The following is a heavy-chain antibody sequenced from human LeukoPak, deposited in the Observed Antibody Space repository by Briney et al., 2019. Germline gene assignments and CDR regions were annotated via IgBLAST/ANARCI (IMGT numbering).Heavy chain of an antibody. CDR2: ISPYHGNT. CDR1: GYTFTSYG. Sequence: GGSVTVSRQASGYTFTSYGISWVRQAPGQGLAWMGFISPYHGNTHFAQKLRGRVTMTGDTYTSTAYVDLRSLSSDDTAVYYCARDGSSSWYAYWGQGTLVTVSS. D-gene: IGHD6-13*01. V-gene: IGHV1-18*01. J-gene: IGHJ4*02. CDR3: ARDGSSSWYAY.